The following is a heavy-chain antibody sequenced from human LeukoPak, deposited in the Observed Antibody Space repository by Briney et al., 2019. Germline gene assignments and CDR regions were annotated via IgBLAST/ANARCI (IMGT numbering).Heavy chain of an antibody. CDR1: GGSISSYY. Sequence: SETLSLTCTVSGGSISSYYWSWIRQPPGKGLEWIGYIYYSGSTNYNPSLKSRVTMSVDTSKNQFSLKLSSVTAADTAVYYCARENYYDSSGYYPITDYWGQGTLVTVSS. V-gene: IGHV4-59*12. CDR3: ARENYYDSSGYYPITDY. J-gene: IGHJ4*02. CDR2: IYYSGST. D-gene: IGHD3-22*01.